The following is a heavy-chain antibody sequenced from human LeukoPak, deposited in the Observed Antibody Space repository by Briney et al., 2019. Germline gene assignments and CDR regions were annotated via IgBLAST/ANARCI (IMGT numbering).Heavy chain of an antibody. Sequence: SETLSLTCTVSGGSISSYYWSWIRQPPGKGLEWIGYIYYSGSTNYNPSLKSRVTISVDTSKNQFSLKLSSVTAADTAVYYCARVRRRVRGFDAFDIWGQGTMVTVSS. CDR3: ARVRRRVRGFDAFDI. CDR2: IYYSGST. J-gene: IGHJ3*02. V-gene: IGHV4-59*01. CDR1: GGSISSYY. D-gene: IGHD3-10*01.